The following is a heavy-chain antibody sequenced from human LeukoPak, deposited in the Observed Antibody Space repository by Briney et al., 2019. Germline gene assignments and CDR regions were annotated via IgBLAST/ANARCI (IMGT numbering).Heavy chain of an antibody. CDR3: VKGCSSTSCPWPFDY. Sequence: GGSLRLSCSASGFTFSSYAMHWVRQAPGKGLEYVSAISSTVKGRFTISRDNSKNTLYLQMSSLRAEDTAVYYCVKGCSSTSCPWPFDYWGQGTLVTVSS. J-gene: IGHJ4*02. V-gene: IGHV3-64D*06. CDR1: GFTFSSYA. D-gene: IGHD2-2*01. CDR2: ISST.